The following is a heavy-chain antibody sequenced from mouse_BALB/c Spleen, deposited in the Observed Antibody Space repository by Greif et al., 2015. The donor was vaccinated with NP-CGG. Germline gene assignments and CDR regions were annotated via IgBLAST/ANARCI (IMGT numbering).Heavy chain of an antibody. D-gene: IGHD2-1*01. CDR2: IAPGSGST. Sequence: DLVKPGASVKLSCKASGYTFTSYWINWIKQRPGQGLEWIGRIAPGSGSTYYNEMFKGKATLTVDTSSSTAYIQLSSLSSEDSAVYFCARENYYGNPGHFDYWGQGTTLTVSS. CDR3: ARENYYGNPGHFDY. CDR1: GYTFTSYW. V-gene: IGHV1S41*01. J-gene: IGHJ2*01.